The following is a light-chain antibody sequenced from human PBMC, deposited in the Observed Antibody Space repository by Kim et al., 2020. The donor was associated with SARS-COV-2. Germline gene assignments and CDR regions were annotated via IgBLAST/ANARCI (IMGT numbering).Light chain of an antibody. J-gene: IGLJ7*01. Sequence: PGQTVTISCSGTSANIGCDSVSWYQQFPGRAPTILIADNDKRPSHIADRFSASKSGTSATLTITGLQPGDEADYTRGTRAHNLSLAFGGGTQLTVL. CDR3: GTRAHNLSLA. CDR2: DND. V-gene: IGLV1-51*01. CDR1: SANIGCDS.